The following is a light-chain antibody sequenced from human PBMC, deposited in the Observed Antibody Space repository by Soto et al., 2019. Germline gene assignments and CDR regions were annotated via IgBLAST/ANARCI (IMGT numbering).Light chain of an antibody. CDR3: HQYYTTPQT. V-gene: IGKV4-1*01. J-gene: IGKJ2*01. CDR2: WAS. CDR1: QSVLDNSTNKSY. Sequence: VLTQSPSSLAVSLGERATVNCRSSQSVLDNSTNKSYLAWYQKKPGHPPKLPVHWASVREAGVPDRFSGGGYGTDFTLTISSLQAEDVAVYYCHQYYTTPQTFGQGTQLEIK.